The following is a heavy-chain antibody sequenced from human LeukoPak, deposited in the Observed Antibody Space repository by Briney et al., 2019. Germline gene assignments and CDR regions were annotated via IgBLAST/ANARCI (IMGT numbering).Heavy chain of an antibody. D-gene: IGHD1-1*01. CDR3: ARDPGPHGDYMDV. Sequence: ESGGSLRLSCAASGFTFSSYEMNWVRQAPGKGLEWVSYISSSGSTIYYADSVKGRFTISRDNSKNTLCLQMNSLRVEDTAVYYCARDPGPHGDYMDVWGKGTTVTVSS. J-gene: IGHJ6*03. CDR1: GFTFSSYE. CDR2: ISSSGSTI. V-gene: IGHV3-48*03.